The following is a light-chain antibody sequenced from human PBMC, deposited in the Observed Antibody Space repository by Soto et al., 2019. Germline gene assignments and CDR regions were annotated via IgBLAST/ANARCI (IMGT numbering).Light chain of an antibody. V-gene: IGLV1-40*01. J-gene: IGLJ2*01. Sequence: QPVLTQPPSVSGAPGQRVTISCTGSSSNIGAGYDVHWYQQLPGTAPKLLIYGNSNRPSGVPDRFSGSKSGTSASLAITGLQAEDEADYSCQPYDSTLGGVVFGGGTKLTVL. CDR3: QPYDSTLGGVV. CDR2: GNS. CDR1: SSNIGAGYD.